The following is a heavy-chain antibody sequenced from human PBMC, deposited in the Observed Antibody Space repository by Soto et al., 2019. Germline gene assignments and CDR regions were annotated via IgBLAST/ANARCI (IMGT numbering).Heavy chain of an antibody. CDR1: GFTFSGSA. Sequence: EVQLVESGGGLVQPGGSLKLSCAASGFTFSGSAMHWVRQASGKGLEWVGRIRSKANSYATAYAASVKGRFTISRDDSKNTAYLQMNSLKTEDTAVYYCTRLEYGGNPLGYWGQGTLVTVSS. J-gene: IGHJ4*02. D-gene: IGHD2-15*01. CDR3: TRLEYGGNPLGY. CDR2: IRSKANSYAT. V-gene: IGHV3-73*02.